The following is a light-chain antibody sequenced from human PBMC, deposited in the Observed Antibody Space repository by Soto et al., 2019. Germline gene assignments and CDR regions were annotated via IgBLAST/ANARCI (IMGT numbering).Light chain of an antibody. CDR1: LPISNY. CDR2: MAS. V-gene: IGKV1-39*01. Sequence: DIQMTQSPSSLSASVGDRVTITCRASLPISNYLAWYQQKSGKAPNLLIYMASSLQSGVPSRFSGSGSGTDFTLTISSLQPEDFASYFCQQAYSAPITFGQGTRLEIK. J-gene: IGKJ5*01. CDR3: QQAYSAPIT.